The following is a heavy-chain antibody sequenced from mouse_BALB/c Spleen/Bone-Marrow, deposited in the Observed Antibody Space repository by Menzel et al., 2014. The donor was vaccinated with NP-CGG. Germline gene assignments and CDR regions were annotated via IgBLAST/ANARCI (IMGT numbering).Heavy chain of an antibody. CDR1: GFTFSSYA. D-gene: IGHD3-1*01. CDR3: ARDSSGYFDY. Sequence: EVQRVESGGGLVKPGGSLKLSCAASGFTFSSYAMSWVRQSPEKRLEWVAEISSGGSYTYYPDTVTGRFTISRDNAKNTLYLEMSSLRSEDTAMYYCARDSSGYFDYWGQGTTFTVSS. CDR2: ISSGGSYT. J-gene: IGHJ2*01. V-gene: IGHV5-9-4*01.